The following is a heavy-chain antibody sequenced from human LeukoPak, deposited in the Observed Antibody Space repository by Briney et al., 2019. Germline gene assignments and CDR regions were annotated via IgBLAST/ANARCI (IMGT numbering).Heavy chain of an antibody. D-gene: IGHD3-3*01. CDR1: GFTFSSYA. CDR3: AKTGVLRFLEWLLYPDY. Sequence: GGSLRLSCAASGFTFSSYAMSGVRQAPGKGLEWVSAISGSGGSTYYADSVKGRFTISRDNSKNTLYLQMNSLRAEDTAVYYCAKTGVLRFLEWLLYPDYWGQGTLVTVSS. CDR2: ISGSGGST. J-gene: IGHJ4*02. V-gene: IGHV3-23*01.